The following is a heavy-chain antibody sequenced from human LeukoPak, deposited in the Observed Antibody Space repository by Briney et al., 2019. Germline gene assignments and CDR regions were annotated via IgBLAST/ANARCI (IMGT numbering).Heavy chain of an antibody. CDR3: AKHGSGALWFDP. Sequence: PGGSLRLSCAASGFTFTKYWMTWVRQDPGKGLEWVANINQDGSERFYVDSVKGRFTISRDNSKNSLYLQMNSLRTEDTALYYCAKHGSGALWFDPWGQGTLVTVSS. CDR2: INQDGSER. CDR1: GFTFTKYW. J-gene: IGHJ5*02. D-gene: IGHD3-10*01. V-gene: IGHV3-7*03.